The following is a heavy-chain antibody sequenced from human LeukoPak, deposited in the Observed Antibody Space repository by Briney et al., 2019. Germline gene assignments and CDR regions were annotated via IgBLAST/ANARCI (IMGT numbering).Heavy chain of an antibody. CDR2: FSVSDATT. J-gene: IGHJ4*02. Sequence: GGTLRLSCAASGFTFSTYAMSWVRQAPGKGLEWVSGFSVSDATTYYADSVKGRFTISRDNSKNTLYLQIASLRDEDTAVYYCAKDPSLRSGDYIIRWGQGTLVMVSS. CDR1: GFTFSTYA. D-gene: IGHD4-17*01. V-gene: IGHV3-23*01. CDR3: AKDPSLRSGDYIIR.